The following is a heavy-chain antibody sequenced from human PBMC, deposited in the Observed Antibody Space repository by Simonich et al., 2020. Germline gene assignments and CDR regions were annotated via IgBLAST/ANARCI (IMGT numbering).Heavy chain of an antibody. CDR1: GVTFSSYA. CDR3: ARDIVSFGSSWYAFDI. D-gene: IGHD6-13*01. CDR2: ISEDGSNK. Sequence: QVQLVESGGGEVQPGRSLRLSCAASGVTFSSYAMHWVRLAPGKGCEWCAVISEDGSNKYYADSVKGRFTIARDNSMDTLYLQRNSLRAEDTAVYYCARDIVSFGSSWYAFDIWGQGTMVTVSS. J-gene: IGHJ3*02. V-gene: IGHV3-30*07.